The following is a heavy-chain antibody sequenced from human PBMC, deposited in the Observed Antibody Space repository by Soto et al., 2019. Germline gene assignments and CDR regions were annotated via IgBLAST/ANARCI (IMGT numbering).Heavy chain of an antibody. Sequence: SETLSLTCTVSGGSISSGAYYWSWIRQPPGKGLEWIGYIYYSGSTYYNPSLKSRVTISVDTSKNQFSLKLSSVTAADTAGYYCARDSSGWYRHHYFDYWGQGTLVTVSS. D-gene: IGHD6-19*01. CDR1: GGSISSGAYY. CDR3: ARDSSGWYRHHYFDY. J-gene: IGHJ4*02. CDR2: IYYSGST. V-gene: IGHV4-30-4*01.